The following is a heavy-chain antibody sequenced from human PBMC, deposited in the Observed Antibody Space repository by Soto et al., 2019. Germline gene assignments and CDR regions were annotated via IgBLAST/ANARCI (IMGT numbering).Heavy chain of an antibody. CDR2: SSPYNGNT. D-gene: IGHD1-20*01. CDR3: ASGRITEAGTFDY. V-gene: IGHV1-18*01. J-gene: IGHJ4*01. Sequence: SVKVFFKASGYTFTNYDISWMRQAPGQGLELMGWSSPYNGNTNYAQTFQGRVTMTADTPESSGYMEMRSLRSDDTAVYFCASGRITEAGTFDYWS. CDR1: GYTFTNYD.